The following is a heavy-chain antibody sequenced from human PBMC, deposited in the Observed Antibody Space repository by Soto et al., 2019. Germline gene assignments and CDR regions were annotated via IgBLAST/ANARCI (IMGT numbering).Heavy chain of an antibody. CDR3: AKMSGSQYVPPDY. Sequence: GESLKISCKGSGYSFTSYWIGWVRQMPGKGLEWMGIIYPGDPDTRYSPSFQGQVTISADKSISTAYLQWSSLKASDTAMYYCAKMSGSQYVPPDYWGQGTLVTVSS. D-gene: IGHD3-3*01. J-gene: IGHJ4*02. V-gene: IGHV5-51*01. CDR1: GYSFTSYW. CDR2: IYPGDPDT.